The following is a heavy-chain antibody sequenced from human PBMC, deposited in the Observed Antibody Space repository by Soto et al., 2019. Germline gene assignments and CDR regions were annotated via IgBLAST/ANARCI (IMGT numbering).Heavy chain of an antibody. CDR2: IIPIFGTA. D-gene: IGHD6-13*01. J-gene: IGHJ6*02. CDR3: ASGVIAAAGNYYYYGMDV. CDR1: GGTFSSYA. Sequence: VASVKVSCKASGGTFSSYAISWVRQAPGQGLEWMGGIIPIFGTANYAQKFQGRVTITADESTSTAYMELSSLRSEDTAVYYCASGVIAAAGNYYYYGMDVWGQGTTVTVSS. V-gene: IGHV1-69*13.